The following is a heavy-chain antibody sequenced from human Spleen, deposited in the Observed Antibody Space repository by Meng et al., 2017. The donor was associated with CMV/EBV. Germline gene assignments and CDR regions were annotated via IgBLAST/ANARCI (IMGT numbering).Heavy chain of an antibody. CDR2: ISTTGGST. Sequence: GGSLRLSCAASGFTFSSYAMSWVRQAPGKGLEWVSSISTTGGSTFYPDSVKGRFTISRDNAKNSLYLQMNSLRAEDTAVYYCARGVGTHGDYWGQGTLVTVSS. V-gene: IGHV3-23*01. J-gene: IGHJ4*02. D-gene: IGHD1-26*01. CDR1: GFTFSSYA. CDR3: ARGVGTHGDY.